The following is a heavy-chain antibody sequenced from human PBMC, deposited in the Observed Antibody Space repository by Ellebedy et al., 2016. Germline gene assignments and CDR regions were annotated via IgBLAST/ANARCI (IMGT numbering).Heavy chain of an antibody. CDR1: GYTFTSYG. Sequence: SVKVSCKASGYTFTSYGISWVRQAPGQGLEWMGGIVPGLITNYAQKFRDRVIITADKSTSTAYMQLSSLRSEDTAVYYCARLADYGGNSVADYWGQGTLVTVSS. CDR2: IVPGLIT. J-gene: IGHJ4*02. V-gene: IGHV1-69*10. D-gene: IGHD4-23*01. CDR3: ARLADYGGNSVADY.